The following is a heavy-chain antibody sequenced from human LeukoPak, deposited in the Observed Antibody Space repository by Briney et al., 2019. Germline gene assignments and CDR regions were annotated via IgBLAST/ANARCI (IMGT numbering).Heavy chain of an antibody. Sequence: ASVKVSCKASGYTFTSYGISWVRQAPGQGLEWMRWISAYNGNTNYAQKLQGRVTMTTDTSTSTAYMELRSLRSDDTAVYYCARDGVVPAAITSYYYYYYGMDVWGQGTTVTVSS. D-gene: IGHD2-2*01. V-gene: IGHV1-18*01. CDR3: ARDGVVPAAITSYYYYYYGMDV. J-gene: IGHJ6*02. CDR1: GYTFTSYG. CDR2: ISAYNGNT.